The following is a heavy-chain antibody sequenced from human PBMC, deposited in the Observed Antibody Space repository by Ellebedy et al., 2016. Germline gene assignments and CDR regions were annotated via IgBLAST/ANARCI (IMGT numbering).Heavy chain of an antibody. CDR2: INWNSGTI. CDR1: GFKFDEYV. Sequence: GGSLRLSXAASGFKFDEYVMHWVRQGPGKGLEWVSGINWNSGTIGYADSVKGRFTISRDNAKNSLYLQMSGLRPEDTALYYCAKGDLGDYGPFYYGLDVWGQGTTVTVPS. J-gene: IGHJ6*02. D-gene: IGHD4-17*01. V-gene: IGHV3-9*01. CDR3: AKGDLGDYGPFYYGLDV.